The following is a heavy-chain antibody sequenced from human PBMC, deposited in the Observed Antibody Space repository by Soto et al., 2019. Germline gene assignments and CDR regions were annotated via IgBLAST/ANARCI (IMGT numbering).Heavy chain of an antibody. Sequence: QVQLVQSGAEVKKPGSSVKVSCKASGGTFSSYAISWVRQAPGQGLEWMGGIIPIFGTANYAQKFQGRVTITADESTSTAYMELSSLRSEVTAVYYCAINPPADYGDYGDFQHWGQGTLVTVSS. CDR1: GGTFSSYA. D-gene: IGHD4-17*01. J-gene: IGHJ1*01. CDR3: AINPPADYGDYGDFQH. V-gene: IGHV1-69*01. CDR2: IIPIFGTA.